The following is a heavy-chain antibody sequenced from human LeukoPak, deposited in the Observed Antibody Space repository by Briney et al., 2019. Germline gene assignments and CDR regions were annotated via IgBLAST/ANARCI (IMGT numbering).Heavy chain of an antibody. CDR1: GFTFSSYA. CDR2: ISGSGGST. Sequence: GGSLRLSCAASGFTFSSYAMSWVRQAPGKGLEWVSAISGSGGSTYYADSVKGRFTISRDNSKNTLYLQMNSLRAEDTAVYYCAKGQIQYSGSYYSNYWGQGTLVTVSS. J-gene: IGHJ4*02. D-gene: IGHD1-26*01. V-gene: IGHV3-23*01. CDR3: AKGQIQYSGSYYSNY.